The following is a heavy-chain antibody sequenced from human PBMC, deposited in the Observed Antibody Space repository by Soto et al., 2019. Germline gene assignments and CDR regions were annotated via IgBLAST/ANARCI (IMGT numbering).Heavy chain of an antibody. CDR3: ARAAHYSGSYYGY. J-gene: IGHJ4*02. Sequence: SETLSLTCTVSGGSISSYYWTWIRQPPGKALEWIGYVYYNGGTNYSPSLKSRVTISLDTSKNQFSLKLTSVTAADTAVYYCARAAHYSGSYYGYWGLGTLVTVSS. V-gene: IGHV4-59*01. CDR2: VYYNGGT. CDR1: GGSISSYY. D-gene: IGHD1-26*01.